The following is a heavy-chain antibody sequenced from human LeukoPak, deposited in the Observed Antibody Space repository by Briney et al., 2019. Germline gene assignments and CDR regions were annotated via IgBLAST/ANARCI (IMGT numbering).Heavy chain of an antibody. CDR1: GYSFTSYW. D-gene: IGHD3-22*01. CDR3: ARREYDSSGYYYAGDY. CDR2: IYPGDSDT. V-gene: IGHV5-51*01. J-gene: IGHJ4*02. Sequence: GESLKISCRGSGYSFTSYWIGWVRQMPGKGLEWMGIIYPGDSDTRYSPSFQGQVTISADKSISTAYLRWSSLKASDTAMYYCARREYDSSGYYYAGDYWGQGTLVTVSS.